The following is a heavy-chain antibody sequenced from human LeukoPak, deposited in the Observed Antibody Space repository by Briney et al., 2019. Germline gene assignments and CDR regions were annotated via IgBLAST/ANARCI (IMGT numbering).Heavy chain of an antibody. CDR1: AFTFTNGW. CDR3: ATGAAYSSAWTIDY. D-gene: IGHD6-19*01. CDR2: IKSKTDDGTT. J-gene: IGHJ4*02. V-gene: IGHV3-15*01. Sequence: GGSLRLSCAASAFTFTNGWMCWVRQAPAKGLEWVGRIKSKTDDGTTDYAAPVKGRFTISRDDSKNTLYLQMSSLKTEDTAVCFCATGAAYSSAWTIDYWGQGTLVTVSS.